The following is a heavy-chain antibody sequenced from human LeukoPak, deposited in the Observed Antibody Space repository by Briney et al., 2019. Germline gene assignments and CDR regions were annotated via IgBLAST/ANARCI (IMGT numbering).Heavy chain of an antibody. J-gene: IGHJ4*02. Sequence: PSETLSLTCTASGGSISSYYWSWIRQPAGKGLDWIGRIYSSGSTNYNPSLKSRVTMSVDTSKNQFSLKLSSVTAADTAVYYCARAYCSGGSCYSGFDYWGQGTLVTVSS. CDR2: IYSSGST. D-gene: IGHD2-15*01. CDR3: ARAYCSGGSCYSGFDY. CDR1: GGSISSYY. V-gene: IGHV4-4*07.